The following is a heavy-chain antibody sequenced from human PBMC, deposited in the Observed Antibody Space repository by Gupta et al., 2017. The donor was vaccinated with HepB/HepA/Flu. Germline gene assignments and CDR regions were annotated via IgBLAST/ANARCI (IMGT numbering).Heavy chain of an antibody. D-gene: IGHD6-13*01. CDR3: AKGTGYSSSWYRYNWFDP. V-gene: IGHV3-9*01. Sequence: EVQLVESGGGLVQPGRSLRLSCAASGFTFDDYAMHWVRQAPGKGLEWVSGISWNSGSIGYADSVKGRFTISRDNAKNSLYLQMNSLRAEDTALYYCAKGTGYSSSWYRYNWFDPWGQGTLVTVSS. CDR2: ISWNSGSI. J-gene: IGHJ5*02. CDR1: GFTFDDYA.